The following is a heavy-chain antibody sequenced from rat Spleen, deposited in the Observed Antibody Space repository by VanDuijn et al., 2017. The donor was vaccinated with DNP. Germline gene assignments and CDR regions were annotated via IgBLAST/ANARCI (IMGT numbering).Heavy chain of an antibody. CDR3: TRSDYSSSWWFAY. V-gene: IGHV2-32*01. D-gene: IGHD1-2*01. J-gene: IGHJ3*01. CDR1: GFSLTNHH. CDR2: MWNDGDT. Sequence: QVQLRESGPGLVQPSQTLSLACTVSGFSLTNHHVHWVRQPPGDGLEWMGVMWNDGDTSYNSTLKSRLTISRDTSKSQVFLTMHSLQTEDTAIYFCTRSDYSSSWWFAYWGQGTLVTVSS.